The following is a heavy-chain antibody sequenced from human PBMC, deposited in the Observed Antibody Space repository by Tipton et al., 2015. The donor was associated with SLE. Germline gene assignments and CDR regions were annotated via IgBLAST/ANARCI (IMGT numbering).Heavy chain of an antibody. CDR2: IKYSGST. V-gene: IGHV4-34*01. CDR3: ARGLGAYSSGWRYYFYYMDV. Sequence: LRLSCAVYGGSFSGYYWNWIRQPPGKGLEWIGEIKYSGSTNYNWSLKSRVAISIDTSKNQFSLKLNSVTAADTAVYYCARGLGAYSSGWRYYFYYMDVWGKGTTVTVSS. D-gene: IGHD6-19*01. J-gene: IGHJ6*03. CDR1: GGSFSGYY.